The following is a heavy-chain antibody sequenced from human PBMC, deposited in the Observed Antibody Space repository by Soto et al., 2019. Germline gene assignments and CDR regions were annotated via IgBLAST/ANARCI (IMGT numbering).Heavy chain of an antibody. CDR1: GFTFSRYW. CDR2: INSDGSTT. J-gene: IGHJ5*02. CDR3: GRGGYEGSGARTFDP. Sequence: EVQLVESGGGLVQPGGSLRLSCAASGFTFSRYWMHWVRQAPGKGLVWISRINSDGSTTTYADSVKGRFTISRDNAKNTLYLQMNSLRAEDTAVYYCGRGGYEGSGARTFDPWGQGTRVTVSS. V-gene: IGHV3-74*01. D-gene: IGHD3-10*01.